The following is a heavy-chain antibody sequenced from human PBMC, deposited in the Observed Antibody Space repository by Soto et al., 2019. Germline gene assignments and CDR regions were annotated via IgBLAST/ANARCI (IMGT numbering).Heavy chain of an antibody. V-gene: IGHV1-18*04. CDR1: GYTFTSYG. CDR3: SCPSYYDSSGYSLQGFDY. J-gene: IGHJ4*02. CDR2: ISAYNGNT. D-gene: IGHD3-22*01. Sequence: ASVKVSCKASGYTFTSYGISWVRQAPGQGLEWMGWISAYNGNTNYAQKLQGRVTMTTETSTSTAYMELRSLRSDDTAVYYCSCPSYYDSSGYSLQGFDYWGQGTPVTVSS.